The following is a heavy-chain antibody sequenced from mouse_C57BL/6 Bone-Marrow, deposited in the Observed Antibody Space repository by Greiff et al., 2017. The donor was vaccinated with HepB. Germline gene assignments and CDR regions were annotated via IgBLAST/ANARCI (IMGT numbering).Heavy chain of an antibody. V-gene: IGHV14-4*01. J-gene: IGHJ2*01. CDR3: TRGWFDY. Sequence: VQLQQSGAELVRPGASVKLSCTASGFNIKDDYMHWVKQRPEQGLEWIGWIDPENGDTEYASKFQGKATITADTSSNTAYLQLSSLTSEDTALYYCTRGWFDYWGQGTTLTVSS. CDR2: IDPENGDT. D-gene: IGHD3-3*01. CDR1: GFNIKDDY.